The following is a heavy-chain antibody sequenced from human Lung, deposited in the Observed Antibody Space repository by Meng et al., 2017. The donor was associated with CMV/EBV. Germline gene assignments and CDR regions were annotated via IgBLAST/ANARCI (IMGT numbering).Heavy chain of an antibody. D-gene: IGHD5-18*01. CDR1: GGTFSSYA. J-gene: IGHJ4*02. CDR3: ARDPPRGYSYGLDDY. V-gene: IGHV1-69*05. CDR2: IIPIFGTA. Sequence: SVXVSXXASGGTFSSYAISWVRQAPGQGLEWMGGIIPIFGTANYAQKFQGRVTITTDESTSTAYMELSSLRSEDTAVYYCARDPPRGYSYGLDDYWGRGXLVTVSS.